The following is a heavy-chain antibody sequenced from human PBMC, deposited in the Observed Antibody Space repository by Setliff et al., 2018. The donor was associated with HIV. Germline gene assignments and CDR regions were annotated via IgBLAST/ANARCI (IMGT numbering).Heavy chain of an antibody. D-gene: IGHD3-3*01. CDR1: GVSFNNYA. V-gene: IGHV3-23*01. J-gene: IGHJ5*02. CDR3: TRGQRLTIFGVVIRRDWFDP. CDR2: ISGGGGGT. Sequence: PGGSLRLSCAASGVSFNNYAMSWVRQAPGKGLEWVSAISGGGGGTNYADSVRGRFTISRGNSNNTLYLHMNNLRADDTAVYYCTRGQRLTIFGVVIRRDWFDPWGQGTLVTVSS.